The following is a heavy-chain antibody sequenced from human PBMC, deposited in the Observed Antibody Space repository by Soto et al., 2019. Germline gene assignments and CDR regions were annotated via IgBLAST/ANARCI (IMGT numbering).Heavy chain of an antibody. CDR3: TTDLRYCSGGSCYHYYGMDV. CDR1: GFTFSNAW. D-gene: IGHD2-15*01. V-gene: IGHV3-15*07. CDR2: IKSKTDGGTT. J-gene: IGHJ6*02. Sequence: GGSLRLSCAASGFTFSNAWMNWVRQAPGKGLEWVGRIKSKTDGGTTDYAAPVKGRFTISRDDSKNTLYLQMNSLKTEDTAVYYCTTDLRYCSGGSCYHYYGMDVWGQGTTVTVSS.